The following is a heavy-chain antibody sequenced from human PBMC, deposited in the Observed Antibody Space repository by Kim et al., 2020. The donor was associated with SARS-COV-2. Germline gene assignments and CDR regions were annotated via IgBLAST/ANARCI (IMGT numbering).Heavy chain of an antibody. Sequence: EYAASVKGRFTISRDDSKSIAYLQMNSLKTEDTAVYYCTRPKYSSSWSDYWGQGTLVTVSS. D-gene: IGHD6-13*01. CDR3: TRPKYSSSWSDY. V-gene: IGHV3-49*02. J-gene: IGHJ4*02.